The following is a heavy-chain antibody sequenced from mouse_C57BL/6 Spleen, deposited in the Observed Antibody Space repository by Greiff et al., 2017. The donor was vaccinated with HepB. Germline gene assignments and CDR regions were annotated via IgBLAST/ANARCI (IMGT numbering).Heavy chain of an antibody. CDR2: IWSGGST. CDR1: GFSLTSYG. V-gene: IGHV2-2*01. CDR3: ARKGVITDYYAMDY. Sequence: VKLQESGPGLVQPSQSLSITCTVSGFSLTSYGVHWVRQSPGKGLEWLGVIWSGGSTDYNAAFISRLSISKDNSKSQVFFKMNSLQADDTAIYYCARKGVITDYYAMDYWGQGTSVTVSS. D-gene: IGHD2-4*01. J-gene: IGHJ4*01.